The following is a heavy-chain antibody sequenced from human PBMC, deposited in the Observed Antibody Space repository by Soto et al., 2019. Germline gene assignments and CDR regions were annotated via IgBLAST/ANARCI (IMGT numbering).Heavy chain of an antibody. V-gene: IGHV4-34*01. J-gene: IGHJ4*02. Sequence: QVQLQQWGAGLLKPSETLSLTCAVYGGSFSGYYWTWIRQPPGTGLEWIGEINHSGSTNYHPSLKSRVTISVDTSNNQFSLKLTSVTAADTAVYYCARDKITGLFDYWGQGTLVTVSS. CDR2: INHSGST. CDR1: GGSFSGYY. CDR3: ARDKITGLFDY. D-gene: IGHD2-8*02.